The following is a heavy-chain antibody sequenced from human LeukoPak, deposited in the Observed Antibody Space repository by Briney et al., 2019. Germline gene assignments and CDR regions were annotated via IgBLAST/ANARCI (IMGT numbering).Heavy chain of an antibody. Sequence: GGFLRLSCAASGFTFSSYAMSWVRQAPGKGLEWVSAISGSGGSTYYADSVKGRFTISRDNSKNTLYLQMNSLRAEDTAVYYCAKDPTYYDILTGYFWGVFDYWGQGTLVTVSS. D-gene: IGHD3-9*01. J-gene: IGHJ4*02. CDR3: AKDPTYYDILTGYFWGVFDY. V-gene: IGHV3-23*01. CDR2: ISGSGGST. CDR1: GFTFSSYA.